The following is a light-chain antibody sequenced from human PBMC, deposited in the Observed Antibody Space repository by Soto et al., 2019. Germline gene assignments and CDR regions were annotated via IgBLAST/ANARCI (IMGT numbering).Light chain of an antibody. CDR2: VVS. CDR1: QTISRN. V-gene: IGKV1-39*01. Sequence: DIQLTQTPSSLSASVGDRVTMTCRASQTISRNLNWYQQKPGEAPRLLMYVVSTLQGGVPSRFSGSESGTDYTLTISSVQPDDFANYYCPQSYSIPYTFGQGTKLEIK. J-gene: IGKJ2*01. CDR3: PQSYSIPYT.